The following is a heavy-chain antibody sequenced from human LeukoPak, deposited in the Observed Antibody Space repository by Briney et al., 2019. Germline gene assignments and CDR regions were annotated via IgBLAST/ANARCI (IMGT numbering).Heavy chain of an antibody. CDR2: IKQDGSEK. Sequence: PGGSQRLSCAASGFTFSSYWMTWVRQAPGKGLEWVANIKQDGSEKYYVDSVEGRFTISRDNAKNSLYLQMNSLRAEDTAVYYCARARGSYGYFFDYWGQGSLVTVSS. D-gene: IGHD1-26*01. CDR3: ARARGSYGYFFDY. V-gene: IGHV3-7*01. J-gene: IGHJ4*02. CDR1: GFTFSSYW.